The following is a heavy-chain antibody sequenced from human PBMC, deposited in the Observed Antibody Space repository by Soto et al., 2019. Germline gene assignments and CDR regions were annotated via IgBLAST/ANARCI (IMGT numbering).Heavy chain of an antibody. Sequence: SETLSLTCTVSGGSISSGGYYWGWVRQPPGKGLEWIGTIYYTGSTYYNPSLRSRLTISVDTSQNQFSLKLNSVTAADTAVYYCARHSYYCSGGICTSWFDPWGQGTLVPVS. CDR2: IYYTGST. D-gene: IGHD2-15*01. V-gene: IGHV4-39*01. CDR3: ARHSYYCSGGICTSWFDP. J-gene: IGHJ5*02. CDR1: GGSISSGGYY.